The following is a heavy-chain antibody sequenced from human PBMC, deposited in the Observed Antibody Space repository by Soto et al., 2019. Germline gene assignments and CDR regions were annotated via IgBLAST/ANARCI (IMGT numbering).Heavy chain of an antibody. CDR3: ARDSDYYSSGSFDY. CDR2: IYYSGSS. D-gene: IGHD3-10*01. Sequence: SETLSLTCSVSGDSISSSGYYWSWIRQRPGKGLEWIGNIYYSGSSYNNPSLKSRVTISVNTAKNQFSLNLRSVTAADTAVYYCARDSDYYSSGSFDYWGQGTLVTVSS. J-gene: IGHJ4*02. CDR1: GDSISSSGYY. V-gene: IGHV4-31*03.